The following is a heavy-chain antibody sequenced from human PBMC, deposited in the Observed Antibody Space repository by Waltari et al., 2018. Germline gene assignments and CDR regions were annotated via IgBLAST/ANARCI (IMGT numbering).Heavy chain of an antibody. CDR1: GGSIRNYY. D-gene: IGHD3-10*01. CDR2: AYYSGST. J-gene: IGHJ5*02. CDR3: ARVSEGVRWNCFDP. V-gene: IGHV4-59*01. Sequence: QAQLQESGPGLVTPSDTLSRTCTVAGGSIRNYYWSCIRQSPGKGLEWIGYAYYSGSTHYNPSLTIRVAISVDMSKDQFSLKLTSVTAADTAVYYCARVSEGVRWNCFDPWGQGILVTVSS.